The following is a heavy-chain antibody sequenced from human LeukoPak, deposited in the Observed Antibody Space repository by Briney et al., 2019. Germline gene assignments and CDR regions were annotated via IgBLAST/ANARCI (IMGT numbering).Heavy chain of an antibody. Sequence: ASVKVSCKASGYTFNGYYMHWVRQAPGQGLEWMGWINPNSGGTSYARKFQGRVTMTRDTSISTAYMELSSLRSEDTAVYYCARDPAGAYGDYLNWFDPWGQGTLVTVSS. J-gene: IGHJ5*02. CDR3: ARDPAGAYGDYLNWFDP. CDR2: INPNSGGT. V-gene: IGHV1-2*02. CDR1: GYTFNGYY. D-gene: IGHD4-17*01.